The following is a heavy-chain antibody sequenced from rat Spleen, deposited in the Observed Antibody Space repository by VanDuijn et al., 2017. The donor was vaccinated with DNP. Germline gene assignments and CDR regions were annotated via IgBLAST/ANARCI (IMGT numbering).Heavy chain of an antibody. CDR1: GFTFSNYD. J-gene: IGHJ2*01. Sequence: EVQLVESGGGLVQPGRSLKLSCAPSGFTFSNYDMAWVRQAPTKGLEWVASISTNGGNTYYRDSVKGRFTISRDNAKNTLYLQMNSLRSEDMATYYCARWNSGHFDYWGQGVMVPVSS. V-gene: IGHV5S13*01. D-gene: IGHD4-3*01. CDR2: ISTNGGNT. CDR3: ARWNSGHFDY.